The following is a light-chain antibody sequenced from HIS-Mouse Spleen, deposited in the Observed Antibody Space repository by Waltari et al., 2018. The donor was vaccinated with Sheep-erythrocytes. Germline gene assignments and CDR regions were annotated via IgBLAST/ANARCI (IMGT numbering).Light chain of an antibody. CDR3: SSYTSSSTQV. CDR1: SSDVGGYNY. J-gene: IGLJ2*01. Sequence: QSALTQPASVSGSPGQSITISCTGTSSDVGGYNYGSWYQQHPGKAPNLMIYEVSNRPSGVSNRFSGSKSGNTASLTISGLQAEDEADYYCSSYTSSSTQVFGGGTKLTVL. V-gene: IGLV2-14*01. CDR2: EVS.